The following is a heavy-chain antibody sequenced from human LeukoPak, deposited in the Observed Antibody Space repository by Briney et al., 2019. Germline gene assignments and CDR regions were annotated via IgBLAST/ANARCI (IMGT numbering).Heavy chain of an antibody. D-gene: IGHD3-22*01. CDR2: ISYDGSNK. Sequence: PGGSLRLSCAASAFTFSTYAMHWVRQAPGKGLEWVAVISYDGSNKYYGDSVKGRFTISRDNSKNTLYLQMNSLRAEDTAVYYCARVYSQIVVVNPFDYWGQGTLVIVSS. CDR3: ARVYSQIVVVNPFDY. J-gene: IGHJ4*02. V-gene: IGHV3-30*04. CDR1: AFTFSTYA.